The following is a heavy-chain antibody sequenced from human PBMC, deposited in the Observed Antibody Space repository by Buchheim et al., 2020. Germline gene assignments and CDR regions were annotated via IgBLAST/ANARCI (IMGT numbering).Heavy chain of an antibody. Sequence: QVQLQQWGAGLLKPSETLSLTCAVYGGSFSGYYWSWIRQPPGKGLAWIGEINHSGSTNYNPSLKNRVTISVDTSKNQFSLKLSSVTAADTAVYYCARAGIGSSGYDYYYYYGMDVWGQGTT. J-gene: IGHJ6*02. CDR1: GGSFSGYY. CDR3: ARAGIGSSGYDYYYYYGMDV. CDR2: INHSGST. D-gene: IGHD3-22*01. V-gene: IGHV4-34*01.